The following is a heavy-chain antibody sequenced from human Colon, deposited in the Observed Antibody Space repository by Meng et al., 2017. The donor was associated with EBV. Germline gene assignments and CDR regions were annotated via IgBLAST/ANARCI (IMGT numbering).Heavy chain of an antibody. CDR1: GYSFISYD. V-gene: IGHV1-8*01. CDR2: MNPNSGNT. D-gene: IGHD5-18*01. J-gene: IGHJ2*01. Sequence: VHVGRSVAEVTHPGASVKVSCKASGYSFISYDIKWVRQAPGQGLEWMGRMNPNSGNTGYAQKFQRRVTMTRNTSISTAYMELSSLRSEDTAVYYCARVVDTAMIIKSWRFDLWGRGTLVTVSS. CDR3: ARVVDTAMIIKSWRFDL.